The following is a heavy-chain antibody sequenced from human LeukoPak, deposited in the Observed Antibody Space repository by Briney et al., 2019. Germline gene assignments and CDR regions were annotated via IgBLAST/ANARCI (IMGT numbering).Heavy chain of an antibody. J-gene: IGHJ4*02. Sequence: GGSLRLSCAASGFTISGNYMSWVRQAPGKGLEWLSVIHRGGNTYYADSVKGRFTISRDSSKNTVFLQMDSLRAEDTAVYYCARDPGYGLGVDYGDYWGQGTLVTVSS. CDR3: ARDPGYGLGVDYGDY. CDR2: IHRGGNT. CDR1: GFTISGNY. D-gene: IGHD3-10*01. V-gene: IGHV3-66*01.